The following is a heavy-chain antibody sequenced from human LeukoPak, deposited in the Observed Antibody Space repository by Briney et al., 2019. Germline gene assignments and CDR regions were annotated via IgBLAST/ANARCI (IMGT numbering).Heavy chain of an antibody. CDR1: GYTFNSYG. CDR2: ISAYNGNT. V-gene: IGHV1-18*04. CDR3: ARWHSSGWYVS. J-gene: IGHJ5*02. D-gene: IGHD6-19*01. Sequence: GATVKVSCKASGYTFNSYGISWVRQAPGHGLEWLGWISAYNGNTNYAQKLQGRVTMTTDTSTSTAYMELRSLRSDDTAVYYCARWHSSGWYVSWGQGTLVTVSS.